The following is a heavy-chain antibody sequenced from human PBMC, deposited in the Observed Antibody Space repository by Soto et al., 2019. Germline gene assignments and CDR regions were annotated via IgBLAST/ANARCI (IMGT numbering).Heavy chain of an antibody. J-gene: IGHJ6*02. CDR3: ARESSGWNRFPDREPQVNYDYYYGMDV. D-gene: IGHD6-19*01. Sequence: GGSLRLSCAASGFNFSSYSMNWVRQDPGKGLESLSSISSSSSYIYYADSVKGRFTTSRDKAKKSLYLQMNSLRAEDTAVYYCARESSGWNRFPDREPQVNYDYYYGMDVWGQGTTVTVSS. CDR2: ISSSSSYI. CDR1: GFNFSSYS. V-gene: IGHV3-21*01.